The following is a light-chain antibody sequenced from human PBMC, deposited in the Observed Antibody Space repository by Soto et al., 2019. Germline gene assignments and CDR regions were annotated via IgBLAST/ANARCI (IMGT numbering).Light chain of an antibody. V-gene: IGLV2-14*01. CDR1: SSDVGGYNY. J-gene: IGLJ2*01. CDR2: DVS. Sequence: QSALTQPASVSGSPGQSITISCTGTSSDVGGYNYVSWYQQHPGKAPKLMIYDVSNRPSGVSNRFYGSKSGNTASLTISGLQAEDEADYYCSSYTSSITFVVFGGGTKLTVL. CDR3: SSYTSSITFVV.